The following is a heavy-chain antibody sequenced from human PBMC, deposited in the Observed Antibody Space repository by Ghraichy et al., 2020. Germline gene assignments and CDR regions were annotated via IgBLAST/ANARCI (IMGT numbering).Heavy chain of an antibody. CDR3: ARDLRIMVRGWDYYYGMDV. CDR1: GFTVSSNY. V-gene: IGHV3-53*01. D-gene: IGHD3-10*01. Sequence: GESLNISCAASGFTVSSNYMSWVRQAPGKGLEWVSVIYSGGSTYYADSVKGRFTISRDNSKNTLYLQMNSLRAEDTAVYYCARDLRIMVRGWDYYYGMDVWGQGTTVTVSS. J-gene: IGHJ6*02. CDR2: IYSGGST.